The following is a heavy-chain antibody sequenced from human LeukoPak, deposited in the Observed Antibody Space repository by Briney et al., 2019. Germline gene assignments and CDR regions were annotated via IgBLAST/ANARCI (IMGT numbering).Heavy chain of an antibody. CDR3: ARDYYDSSGYDYFDY. V-gene: IGHV3-11*04. CDR2: ISSSGSTI. CDR1: GFTFSDYY. Sequence: GGSLRLSCAASGFTFSDYYVSWIRQAPGKGLEWVSYISSSGSTIYYADSVKGRFTISRDNAKNSLYLQMNSLRAEDTAVYYCARDYYDSSGYDYFDYWGQGTLVTVSS. D-gene: IGHD3-22*01. J-gene: IGHJ4*02.